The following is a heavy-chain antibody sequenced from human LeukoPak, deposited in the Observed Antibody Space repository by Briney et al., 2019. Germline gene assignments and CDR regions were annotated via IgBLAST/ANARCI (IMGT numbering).Heavy chain of an antibody. J-gene: IGHJ4*02. CDR2: INPSGGST. CDR3: ARQSRSRQYFDY. Sequence: ASVKVSRKASGYTFTSYYMHWVRQAPGQGLEWMGIINPSGGSTSYAQKFQGRVTMTRDTSTSTVYMELSSLRSEDTAVYYCARQSRSRQYFDYWGQGTLVTVSS. CDR1: GYTFTSYY. V-gene: IGHV1-46*01.